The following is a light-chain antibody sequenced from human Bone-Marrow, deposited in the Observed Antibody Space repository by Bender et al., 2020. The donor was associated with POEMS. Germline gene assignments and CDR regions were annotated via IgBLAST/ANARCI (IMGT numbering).Light chain of an antibody. V-gene: IGLV3-27*01. CDR3: QVWDSSLFYV. Sequence: SSELTQPSSVSVSPGQTARITCSGDVLAEKYARWFQQKTGQAPLMIIYKDSERPSGIPERISGSSSGTTATLTISGAQVEDEADYYCQVWDSSLFYVFGTGTKVTVL. J-gene: IGLJ1*01. CDR2: KDS. CDR1: VLAEKY.